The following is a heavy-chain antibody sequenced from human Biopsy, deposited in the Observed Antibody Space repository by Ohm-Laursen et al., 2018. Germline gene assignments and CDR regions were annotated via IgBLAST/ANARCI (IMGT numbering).Heavy chain of an antibody. CDR2: IYYSGGT. Sequence: SGTLSLTWSVSGGSMTGYEWSWIRLAPGKGLEWIGYIYYSGGTKYNPSLASRVTFSVDMSKSQFSLKLYSVTAADTAVYYCARVEAGTYDALDIWGQGTLVAVSA. D-gene: IGHD1-26*01. CDR1: GGSMTGYE. J-gene: IGHJ3*02. CDR3: ARVEAGTYDALDI. V-gene: IGHV4-59*01.